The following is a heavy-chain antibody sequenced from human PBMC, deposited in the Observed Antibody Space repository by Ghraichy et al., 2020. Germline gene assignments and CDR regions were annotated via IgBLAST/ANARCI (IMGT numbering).Heavy chain of an antibody. CDR3: ARDSAVWGRAYYFDY. J-gene: IGHJ4*02. Sequence: GGSLRLSCAASGFTFSSYAMHWVRQAPGKGLEWLAVISYDGSNKYYADSVKGRFTLSRDNSKNTLYLQMNSLRTEDTAVYYCARDSAVWGRAYYFDYWGQGTLVTVSS. D-gene: IGHD3-16*01. V-gene: IGHV3-30-3*01. CDR2: ISYDGSNK. CDR1: GFTFSSYA.